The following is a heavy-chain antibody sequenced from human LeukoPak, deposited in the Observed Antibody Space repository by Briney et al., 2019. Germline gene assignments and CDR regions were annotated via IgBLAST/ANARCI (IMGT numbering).Heavy chain of an antibody. Sequence: SVKVSCKASGGTFSSYAISWVRQAPGQGLEWMGGIIPIFGTANYAQKFQGRVTITTDESTSTAYMELSSLRSEDTAVYYCASHSSSWYTFDYWGQGTLVTVSS. CDR2: IIPIFGTA. V-gene: IGHV1-69*05. D-gene: IGHD6-13*01. CDR1: GGTFSSYA. CDR3: ASHSSSWYTFDY. J-gene: IGHJ4*02.